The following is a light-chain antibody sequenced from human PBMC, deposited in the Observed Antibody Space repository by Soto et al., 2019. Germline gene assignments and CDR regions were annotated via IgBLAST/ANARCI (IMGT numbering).Light chain of an antibody. CDR2: AAS. V-gene: IGKV3-20*01. CDR1: QSVINTY. CDR3: QDYGTSWT. J-gene: IGKJ1*01. Sequence: IVLTQSPGSLSLSPGETATLSCRASQSVINTYLAWYQQKPGQAPRLLIYAASSRATGIPDRFSGSGSGTDFTLTINRLEPEDFAVYYCQDYGTSWTFGQGTKVDI.